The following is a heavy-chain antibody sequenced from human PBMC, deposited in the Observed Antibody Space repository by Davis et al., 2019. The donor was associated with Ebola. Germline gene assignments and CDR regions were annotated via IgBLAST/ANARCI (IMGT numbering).Heavy chain of an antibody. V-gene: IGHV3-53*01. Sequence: GSLRLSCAASGFTFGSFWMSWVRQAPGKGLEWVSVIYSGGSTYYADSVKGRFTISRDNSKNTLYLQMNSLRAEDTAVYYCARYYDSGMDVWGKGTTVTVSS. CDR2: IYSGGST. CDR1: GFTFGSFW. J-gene: IGHJ6*04. CDR3: ARYYDSGMDV. D-gene: IGHD3-22*01.